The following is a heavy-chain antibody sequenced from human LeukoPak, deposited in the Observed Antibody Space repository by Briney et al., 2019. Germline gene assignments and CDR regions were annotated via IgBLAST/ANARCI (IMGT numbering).Heavy chain of an antibody. CDR2: TIPVLGMT. D-gene: IGHD3-22*01. CDR1: GGTFTRYG. Sequence: SVKVSCKASGGTFTRYGISWVRQAPGQGLEWMGRTIPVLGMTNYAQKLQGRIAITAATSTSTAYMELNTLRSEDTAIYYCARDDSSGYYYEWGQGTLVTVSS. V-gene: IGHV1-69*04. J-gene: IGHJ4*02. CDR3: ARDDSSGYYYE.